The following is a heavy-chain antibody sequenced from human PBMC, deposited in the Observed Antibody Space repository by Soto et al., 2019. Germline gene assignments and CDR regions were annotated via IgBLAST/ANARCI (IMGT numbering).Heavy chain of an antibody. J-gene: IGHJ5*02. D-gene: IGHD2-15*01. CDR1: GYTFTSYG. V-gene: IGHV1-18*01. Sequence: ASVKVSCKASGYTFTSYGISWVRQAPGQGLEWMGWISAYNGNTNYAQKFQGRVTMTTDTSTSTAYMELRSLRSGDTAVYYCARVPPFLYCSGGSCYWFDPWGQGTLVTVSS. CDR3: ARVPPFLYCSGGSCYWFDP. CDR2: ISAYNGNT.